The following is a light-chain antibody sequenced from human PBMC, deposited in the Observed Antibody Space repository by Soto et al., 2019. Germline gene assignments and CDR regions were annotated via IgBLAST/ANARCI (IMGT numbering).Light chain of an antibody. CDR1: SGHSSYA. Sequence: QLVLTQSPSASASLGASVKLTCTLSSGHSSYAIAWHQQQPQKGPRCLMRLYGDGSHTKGDGIPDRFSGSSSGAERYLTISSLQSEDEADYYCQTWGTGSVVFGGGTKLTVL. CDR3: QTWGTGSVV. CDR2: LYGDGSH. J-gene: IGLJ2*01. V-gene: IGLV4-69*01.